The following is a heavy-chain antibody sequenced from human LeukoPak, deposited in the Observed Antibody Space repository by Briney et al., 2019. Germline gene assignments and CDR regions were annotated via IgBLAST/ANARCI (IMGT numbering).Heavy chain of an antibody. Sequence: SETLSLTCAVYGGSFSGYYWSWIRQPPGKGLEWIGSIYYSGSTYYNPSLKSRVTISVDTSKNQFSLKLSSVTAADTAVYYCARAGTRGPYYYMDVWGKGTTVTVSS. J-gene: IGHJ6*03. CDR3: ARAGTRGPYYYMDV. V-gene: IGHV4-34*01. CDR2: IYYSGST. CDR1: GGSFSGYY.